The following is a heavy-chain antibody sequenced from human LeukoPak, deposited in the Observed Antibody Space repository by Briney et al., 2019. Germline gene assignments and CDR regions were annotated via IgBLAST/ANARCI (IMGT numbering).Heavy chain of an antibody. V-gene: IGHV3-49*04. D-gene: IGHD3-22*01. Sequence: GGSLRLFCTTSGLTFGDNAMSWVRQAPGKGLEWVGFIRNKGNGGTTEYAASVKGRFTISRDDSESITYLQMNSLRTEDTAVYYCTTGSYHESSGYRFDYWGQGTLVTVSS. CDR3: TTGSYHESSGYRFDY. J-gene: IGHJ4*02. CDR2: IRNKGNGGTT. CDR1: GLTFGDNA.